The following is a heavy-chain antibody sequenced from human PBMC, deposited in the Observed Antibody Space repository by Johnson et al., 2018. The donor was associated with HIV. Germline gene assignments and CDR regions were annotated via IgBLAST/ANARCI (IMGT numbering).Heavy chain of an antibody. V-gene: IGHV3-20*04. J-gene: IGHJ3*02. CDR2: INWNGGST. D-gene: IGHD2-8*02. Sequence: VQLVESGGGVVRPGGSLRLSCAASGFTFDDYGMSWVRQTPGKGLEWVSGINWNGGSTGYADSVKGRFTISRDNAKNSLYLQMNSLRAEDTAVYYCARPVSPWSAYDAFDIWGQGTMVTVSS. CDR3: ARPVSPWSAYDAFDI. CDR1: GFTFDDYG.